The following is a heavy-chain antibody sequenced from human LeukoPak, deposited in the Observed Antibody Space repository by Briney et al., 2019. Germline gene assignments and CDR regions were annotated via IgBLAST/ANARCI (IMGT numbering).Heavy chain of an antibody. CDR3: SRERRDVYKY. Sequence: PGGSVSLSCSASGFTFSSYWMLWVRPPPAKGLEGVAKIKQDGSEKYYVHSVQGRFTISRANAKNTLYLQMNSLRAEDAAVYYCSRERRDVYKYWGQGTLVTVSS. V-gene: IGHV3-7*01. CDR1: GFTFSSYW. D-gene: IGHD5-24*01. J-gene: IGHJ4*02. CDR2: IKQDGSEK.